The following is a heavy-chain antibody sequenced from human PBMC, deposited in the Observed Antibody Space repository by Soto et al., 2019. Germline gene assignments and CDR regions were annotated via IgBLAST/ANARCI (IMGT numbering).Heavy chain of an antibody. D-gene: IGHD3-3*01. Sequence: QVELVQSGAEVKKPGASVKVSCKAAGYTFTSYYMHWVRQAPGQGLEWMGFINPSGGITTYAQKFQAGVTMTSDTSTSTVYMELRTLKSEDTAVYYCATRSIFTGSDAFDIWGQGTMVTVSA. J-gene: IGHJ3*02. CDR3: ATRSIFTGSDAFDI. CDR2: INPSGGIT. V-gene: IGHV1-46*01. CDR1: GYTFTSYY.